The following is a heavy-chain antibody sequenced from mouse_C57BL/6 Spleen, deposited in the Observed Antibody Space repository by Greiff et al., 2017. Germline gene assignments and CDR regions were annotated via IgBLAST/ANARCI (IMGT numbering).Heavy chain of an antibody. CDR2: IYPGSGST. J-gene: IGHJ4*01. V-gene: IGHV1-55*01. CDR1: GYTFTSYW. Sequence: VQLQQPGAELVKPGASVKMFCKASGYTFTSYWITWVKQRPGQGLEWIGDIYPGSGSTNYNEKFKSKATLTVDTSSSTAYMQLSSLTSEDSAVYYCARKNSDWAMDYWGQGTSVTVSS. D-gene: IGHD3-1*01. CDR3: ARKNSDWAMDY.